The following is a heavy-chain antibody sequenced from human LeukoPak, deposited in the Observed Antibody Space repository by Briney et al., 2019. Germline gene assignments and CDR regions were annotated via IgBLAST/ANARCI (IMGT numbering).Heavy chain of an antibody. CDR2: INPNSGGT. CDR1: GYTFTGYY. V-gene: IGHV1-2*02. Sequence: GASVKVSCKASGYTFTGYYMHWVRQAPGQGLEWMGWINPNSGGTNYAQKFQGRVTMTRDTSISTAYMELSRLRSDDTAVYYCARDPQWTMGATHFDYWGQGTLVTVSS. CDR3: ARDPQWTMGATHFDY. D-gene: IGHD1-26*01. J-gene: IGHJ4*02.